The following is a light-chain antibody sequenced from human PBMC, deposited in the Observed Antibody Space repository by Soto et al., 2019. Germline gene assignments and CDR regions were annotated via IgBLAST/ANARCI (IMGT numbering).Light chain of an antibody. V-gene: IGKV3-20*01. CDR2: ATS. CDR1: QSVTSSS. J-gene: IGKJ1*01. Sequence: DIVLTQSPGTLSLSPGEAATLSCRASQSVTSSSLAWYQQKPGQAPRLLVYATSTRATGIPDRFSGSGSGTDFTLTISRLELEDFAVYYCQQYGSSPLWTFGQGTKVDIK. CDR3: QQYGSSPLWT.